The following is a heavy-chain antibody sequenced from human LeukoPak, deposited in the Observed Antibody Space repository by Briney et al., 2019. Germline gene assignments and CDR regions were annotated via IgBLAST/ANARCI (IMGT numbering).Heavy chain of an antibody. CDR2: ISWNSGSI. CDR1: GFTFDDYA. CDR3: AKGYDSSGYPDAFDI. D-gene: IGHD3-22*01. V-gene: IGHV3-9*01. Sequence: GRSLRLSCAASGFTFDDYAMHWVRQAPGKGLEWVSGISWNSGSIGYADSVKGRFTISRDNAKNSLYLQMNSLRAEDTALYYCAKGYDSSGYPDAFDIWGQGTMVTVSS. J-gene: IGHJ3*02.